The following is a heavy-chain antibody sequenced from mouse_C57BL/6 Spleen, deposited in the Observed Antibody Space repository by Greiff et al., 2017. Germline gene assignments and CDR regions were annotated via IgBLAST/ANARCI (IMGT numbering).Heavy chain of an antibody. D-gene: IGHD2-4*01. CDR2: IYPGDGYT. J-gene: IGHJ2*01. CDR3: ARLGDYDAEFDY. CDR1: GYAFSSYW. Sequence: VQLQQSGAELVKPGASVKISCKASGYAFSSYWMHWVKQRPGKGLEWIGQIYPGDGYTNYNGKFKGKATLTADKSSSTAYMQLSSLTSEDSAVYCCARLGDYDAEFDYWGQGTTLTVSS. V-gene: IGHV1-80*01.